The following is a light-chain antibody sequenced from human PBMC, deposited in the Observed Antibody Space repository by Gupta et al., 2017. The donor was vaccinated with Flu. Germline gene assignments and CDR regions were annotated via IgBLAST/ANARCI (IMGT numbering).Light chain of an antibody. V-gene: IGKV2D-29*01. CDR3: TQSLQCPWT. J-gene: IGKJ2*01. Sequence: VTPGQPASIYCNARQCRRKSDGRSYLYWYLQKAGQPPQLLIYEGSNRGCGVPDRFSGSGSGTDFTLKISRVEAEDVGVYYCTQSLQCPWTFGQGTKLEIK. CDR2: EGS. CDR1: QCRRKSDGRSY.